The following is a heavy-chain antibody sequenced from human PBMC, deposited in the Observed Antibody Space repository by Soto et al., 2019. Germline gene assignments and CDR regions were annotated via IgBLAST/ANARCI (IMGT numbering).Heavy chain of an antibody. CDR3: ARNGPYDYFDY. Sequence: QVTLKESGPVLVNPTETLTLTCTVSGFSLSNARMGVSWIRQPPGKALEWLAHIFSNDEKSYSTSLKSRLTISKDTSKSQVVLTMTNMDPVDTATYYCARNGPYDYFDYWGQGTLVTVSS. V-gene: IGHV2-26*01. CDR1: GFSLSNARMG. J-gene: IGHJ4*02. D-gene: IGHD2-8*01. CDR2: IFSNDEK.